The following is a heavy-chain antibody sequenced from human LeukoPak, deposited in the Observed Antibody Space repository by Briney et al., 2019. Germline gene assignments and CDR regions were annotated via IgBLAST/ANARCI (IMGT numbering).Heavy chain of an antibody. CDR1: GGSISSGDYY. CDR2: IYYSGST. D-gene: IGHD3-16*01. J-gene: IGHJ4*02. Sequence: SQTLSLTCTVSGGSISSGDYYWSWIRQPPGKGLEWIGYIYYSGSTYYNPSLKSRVIVSVDTSKNQFSLRLSSVTAADTAVYYCARGGLGIMVYWGQGTLVTVSS. CDR3: ARGGLGIMVY. V-gene: IGHV4-30-4*01.